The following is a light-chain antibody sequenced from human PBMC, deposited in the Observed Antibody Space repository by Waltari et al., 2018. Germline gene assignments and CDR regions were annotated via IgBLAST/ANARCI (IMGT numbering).Light chain of an antibody. CDR3: AAWDDSLNGVV. CDR2: SNI. J-gene: IGLJ2*01. Sequence: QSVLTQPPSASGTPGQRVTISCSGSSSHLGSNTVNWYQQLPGTAPKLLIYSNIQRPSGVPDRFSGSKSGTSASLAISGLQSEDEADYYCAAWDDSLNGVVFGGGTKLTVL. CDR1: SSHLGSNT. V-gene: IGLV1-44*01.